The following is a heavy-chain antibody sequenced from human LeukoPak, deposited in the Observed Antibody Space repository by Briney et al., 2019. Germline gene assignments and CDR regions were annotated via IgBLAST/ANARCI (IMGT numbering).Heavy chain of an antibody. V-gene: IGHV1-69*13. CDR3: ASGKYYYGVVLEAEYFQH. J-gene: IGHJ1*01. CDR2: IIPIFGTA. D-gene: IGHD3-10*01. Sequence: ASVKVSCKASGYTFTSYGISWVRQAPGQGLEWMGGIIPIFGTANYAQKFQGRVTITADESTSTAYMELSSLRSEDTAVYYCASGKYYYGVVLEAEYFQHWGQGTLVTVSS. CDR1: GYTFTSYG.